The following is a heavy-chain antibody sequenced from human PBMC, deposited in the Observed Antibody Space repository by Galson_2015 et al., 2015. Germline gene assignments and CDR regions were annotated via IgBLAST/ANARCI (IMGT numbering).Heavy chain of an antibody. CDR2: ISGSGDNK. Sequence: SLRLSCAASGFTFRSYAMSWVRQAPGKGLEWVSTISGSGDNKYYADSVKGRFTISRDNSKNTLYLQMHSLRAEDTASYYCAKDPLWGGYLDYFDYWGQGTQVTVSS. D-gene: IGHD3-3*01. J-gene: IGHJ4*02. CDR3: AKDPLWGGYLDYFDY. CDR1: GFTFRSYA. V-gene: IGHV3-23*01.